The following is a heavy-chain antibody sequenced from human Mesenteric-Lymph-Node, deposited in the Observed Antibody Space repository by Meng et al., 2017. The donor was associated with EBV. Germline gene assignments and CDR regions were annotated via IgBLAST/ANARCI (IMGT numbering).Heavy chain of an antibody. CDR1: GYTFTNYD. Sequence: QVQLVQSGAEVKKPGASVKVSCKASGYTFTNYDISWVRQAPGQGLEWMGLINPSSGGTSYAQKFQGRVTMTRDTSTSTVYMELSSLRSDDTAVYYCTRVVYREFDPWGQGTLVTVSS. CDR3: TRVVYREFDP. V-gene: IGHV1-46*01. J-gene: IGHJ5*02. D-gene: IGHD5/OR15-5a*01. CDR2: INPSSGGT.